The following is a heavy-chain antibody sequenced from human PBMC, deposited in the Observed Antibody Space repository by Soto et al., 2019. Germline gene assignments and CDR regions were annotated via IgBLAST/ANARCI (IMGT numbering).Heavy chain of an antibody. CDR3: AKASGDYYDSSGYYFDAFDI. Sequence: SLSCAASGFTFSSYAMSWVRQAPGKGLEWVSAISGSGGSTYYADSVKGRFTISRDNSKNTLYLQMNSLRAEDTAVYYCAKASGDYYDSSGYYFDAFDIWAQGTMVTVSS. V-gene: IGHV3-23*01. CDR2: ISGSGGST. D-gene: IGHD3-22*01. J-gene: IGHJ3*02. CDR1: GFTFSSYA.